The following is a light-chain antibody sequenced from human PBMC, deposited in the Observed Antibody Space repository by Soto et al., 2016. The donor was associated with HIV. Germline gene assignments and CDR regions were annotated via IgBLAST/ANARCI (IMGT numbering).Light chain of an antibody. Sequence: DIQMTQSPSSLSASVGDRVTITCRASQSISSYLNWYHQKPGKAPKLLIYATSSLQSGVPSRFSGSGSGTDFTLTISSLQPEDFATYYCQQANSFPPTFGGGTKVEIK. V-gene: IGKV1-39*01. J-gene: IGKJ4*01. CDR1: QSISSY. CDR3: QQANSFPPT. CDR2: ATS.